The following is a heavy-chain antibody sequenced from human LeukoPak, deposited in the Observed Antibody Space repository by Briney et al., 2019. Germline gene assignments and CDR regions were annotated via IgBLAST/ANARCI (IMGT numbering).Heavy chain of an antibody. D-gene: IGHD2-2*02. Sequence: SETLSLTCAVYSGSFSGYYWSWIRQPPGKGLEWIGEINHSGSTNYNPSLKSRVTISVDTSKNQFSLKLSSVTAADTAVYYCARGRIVVVPAAIRRFDPWGQGTLVTVSS. CDR1: SGSFSGYY. CDR3: ARGRIVVVPAAIRRFDP. V-gene: IGHV4-34*01. J-gene: IGHJ5*02. CDR2: INHSGST.